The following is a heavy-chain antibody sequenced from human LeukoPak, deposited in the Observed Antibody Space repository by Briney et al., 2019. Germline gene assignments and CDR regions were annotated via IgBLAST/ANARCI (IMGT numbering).Heavy chain of an antibody. D-gene: IGHD4-4*01. V-gene: IGHV4-59*12. Sequence: SETLSLTCTVSGGSISSYYWSWIRQPPGKGLEWIGYIYYSGSTNYNPSLKSRVTMSVDTSKNQFSLKLSSVTAADTAVYYCARVAVTHYYYYGMDVWGQGTTVTVSS. CDR2: IYYSGST. CDR1: GGSISSYY. J-gene: IGHJ6*02. CDR3: ARVAVTHYYYYGMDV.